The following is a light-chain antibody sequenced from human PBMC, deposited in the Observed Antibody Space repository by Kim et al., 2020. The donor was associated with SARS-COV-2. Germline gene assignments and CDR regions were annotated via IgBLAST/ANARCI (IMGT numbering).Light chain of an antibody. CDR1: QDINNY. J-gene: IGKJ5*01. CDR3: QQYNRYPST. CDR2: AAS. V-gene: IGKV1-16*01. Sequence: ASVGDSVTITCRASQDINNYLAWFQQKPGKAPTSVIYAASSLQSGVPSRFSGSGSGTDFALTITSLQPSDSATYYCQQYNRYPSTFGQGTRLEIK.